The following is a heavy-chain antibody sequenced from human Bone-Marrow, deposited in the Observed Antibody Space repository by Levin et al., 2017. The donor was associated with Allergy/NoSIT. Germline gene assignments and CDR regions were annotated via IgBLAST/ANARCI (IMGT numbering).Heavy chain of an antibody. Sequence: PGGSLRLSCAGSGFTFSSYMIHWVRQAPGKGLEWVAVVSFDVSDKNYADSVKGRFTIDRDTFKNTLYLQMNSLRTEDTAVYYCARGRKEGTNVWHINVWGQGTTVTVSS. V-gene: IGHV3-30-3*01. CDR2: VSFDVSDK. D-gene: IGHD2-21*01. J-gene: IGHJ6*02. CDR3: ARGRKEGTNVWHINV. CDR1: GFTFSSYM.